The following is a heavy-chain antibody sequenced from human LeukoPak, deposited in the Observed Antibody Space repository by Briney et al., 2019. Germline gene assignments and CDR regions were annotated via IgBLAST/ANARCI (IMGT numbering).Heavy chain of an antibody. D-gene: IGHD6-19*01. CDR3: ARAGAVAGILDY. V-gene: IGHV3-30-3*01. Sequence: GGSLRLSCAASGFTSSSYAMHWVRQAPGKGLEWVAVISYDGSNKYYADSVKGRFTISRDNSKNTRYLQMSSLRAEDTAVYYCARAGAVAGILDYWGQGTLVTVSS. J-gene: IGHJ4*02. CDR2: ISYDGSNK. CDR1: GFTSSSYA.